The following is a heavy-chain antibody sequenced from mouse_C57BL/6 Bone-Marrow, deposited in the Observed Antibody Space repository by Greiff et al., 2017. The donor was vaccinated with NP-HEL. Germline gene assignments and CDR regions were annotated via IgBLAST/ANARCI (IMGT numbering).Heavy chain of an antibody. D-gene: IGHD1-1*01. CDR1: GFTFTDYY. Sequence: DVKLVESGGGLVQPGGSLSLSCAASGFTFTDYYMSWVRQPPGKALEWLGFIRNKANGYTTEYSASVKGRFTISRDNSQSILYLQMNALRAEDSATYYCARLITTVVAWYFDVWGTGTTVTVSP. CDR3: ARLITTVVAWYFDV. J-gene: IGHJ1*03. CDR2: IRNKANGYTT. V-gene: IGHV7-3*01.